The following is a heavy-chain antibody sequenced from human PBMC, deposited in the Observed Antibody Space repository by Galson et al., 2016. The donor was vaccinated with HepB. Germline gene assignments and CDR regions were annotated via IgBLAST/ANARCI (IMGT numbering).Heavy chain of an antibody. CDR3: ARPINRQSVAVTGYY. CDR2: IYPSDSDI. D-gene: IGHD6-19*01. V-gene: IGHV5-51*01. J-gene: IGHJ4*02. CDR1: GYSFTSYW. Sequence: QSGAEVKKPGESLKISCKGSGYSFTSYWIGWVRQMPGKGLEWMGIIYPSDSDIRYSPSFEGQVTISADKSISTAYLQWSSLKASDTAMYYCARPINRQSVAVTGYYWGQGTLVTVSS.